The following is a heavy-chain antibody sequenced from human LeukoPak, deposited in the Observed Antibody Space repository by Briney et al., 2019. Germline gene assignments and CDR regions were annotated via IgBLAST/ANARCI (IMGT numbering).Heavy chain of an antibody. D-gene: IGHD3-10*01. V-gene: IGHV3-30-3*01. J-gene: IGHJ4*02. CDR2: ISYDGSNK. Sequence: GGSLRLSCAASGFTFSSYAMHWVRQAPGKGLEWVAVISYDGSNKYYADSVKGRFTISRDNSKNTLYLQMNSLRAEDTAVYYCAKDRGSYYGSGSYSTDWGQGTLVAVSS. CDR1: GFTFSSYA. CDR3: AKDRGSYYGSGSYSTD.